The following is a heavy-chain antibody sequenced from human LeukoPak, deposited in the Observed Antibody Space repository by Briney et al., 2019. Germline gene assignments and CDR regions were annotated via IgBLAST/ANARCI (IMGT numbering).Heavy chain of an antibody. D-gene: IGHD3-16*01. Sequence: GGSLRLSCAASGFTFSSYAMHWVRQAPGKGLEYVSAIPNNGGSTYYANSVEGRFTISRDNSKNTLYLQMGSLRAEDMAVYYCARVGDKGAFDYWGQGTLVTVSS. CDR2: IPNNGGST. V-gene: IGHV3-64*01. J-gene: IGHJ4*02. CDR3: ARVGDKGAFDY. CDR1: GFTFSSYA.